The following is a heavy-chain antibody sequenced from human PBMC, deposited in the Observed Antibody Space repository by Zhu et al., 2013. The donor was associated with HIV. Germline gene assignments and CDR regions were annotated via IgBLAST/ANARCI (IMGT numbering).Heavy chain of an antibody. CDR3: ARDVRFEYGMDV. J-gene: IGHJ6*02. CDR1: VDTVINYG. CDR2: ISTYTGTK. V-gene: IGHV1-18*01. Sequence: QVQLMQSGAEVKKPGASVKVSCKASVDTVINYGVNWVRQAPGQRLEWMGWISTYTGTKNYAQKFQDRVTMTTDTSTSTAYMELRSLRSDDTAVYYCARDVRFEYGMDVWGQGTTVTVSS.